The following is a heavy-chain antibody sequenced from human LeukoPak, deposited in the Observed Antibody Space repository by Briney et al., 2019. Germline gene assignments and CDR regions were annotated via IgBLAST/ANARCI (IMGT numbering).Heavy chain of an antibody. CDR2: ISSSSSTI. CDR3: AREDSSGYLNWFDP. D-gene: IGHD3-22*01. J-gene: IGHJ5*02. V-gene: IGHV3-48*01. Sequence: GGSLRLSCAASGFTFSSYSMNWVRQAPGKGLEWVSYISSSSSTIYYADSVKGRFTISRDNAKNSLYLQMNSLRAEDTAVYYCAREDSSGYLNWFDPWGQGTLVTVSS. CDR1: GFTFSSYS.